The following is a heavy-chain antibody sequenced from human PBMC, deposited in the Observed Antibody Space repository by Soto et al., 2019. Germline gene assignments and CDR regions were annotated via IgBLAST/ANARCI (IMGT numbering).Heavy chain of an antibody. J-gene: IGHJ6*02. CDR3: EGRGLTTWWGDGMGV. CDR2: IYWDDDK. D-gene: IGHD4-4*01. V-gene: IGHV2-5*02. CDR1: GFSLRTSGLG. Sequence: QISLKESGPTLVKPTQTLTLTCTFSGFSLRTSGLGVGWIRQPPGKALEWLALIYWDDDKRYSPSLKSRLTITKDTSKNQVVLTMTNMDPVDTATYYCEGRGLTTWWGDGMGVWGQGIMVIVSS.